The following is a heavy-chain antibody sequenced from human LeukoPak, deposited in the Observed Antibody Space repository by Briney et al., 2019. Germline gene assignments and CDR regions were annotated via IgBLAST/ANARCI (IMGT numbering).Heavy chain of an antibody. Sequence: ASVKVSCKASGYTFTSYGICWVRQAPGQGLEWMGWISAYNGNTNYAQKLQGRVTMTTDTSTSTAYMELRSLRSDDTAVYYCAREYVDWLLSEANGMDVWGQGTTVTVSS. J-gene: IGHJ6*02. D-gene: IGHD3-9*01. CDR2: ISAYNGNT. V-gene: IGHV1-18*01. CDR3: AREYVDWLLSEANGMDV. CDR1: GYTFTSYG.